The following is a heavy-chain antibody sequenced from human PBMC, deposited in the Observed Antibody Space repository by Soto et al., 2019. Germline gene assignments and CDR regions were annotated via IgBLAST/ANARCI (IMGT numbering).Heavy chain of an antibody. D-gene: IGHD4-17*01. V-gene: IGHV3-23*01. CDR1: GFTFSTYA. Sequence: EVQLLESGGGLVQPGGSLRLSCAASGFTFSTYAMSWVRQVPGKGLEWVATTSDTGGRTYYAASVKGRFTVSRDNSKNTLYLEMDSLRDEDTSVYYCARDDDYEANAIDLWGQGTLVTVSS. J-gene: IGHJ5*02. CDR2: TSDTGGRT. CDR3: ARDDDYEANAIDL.